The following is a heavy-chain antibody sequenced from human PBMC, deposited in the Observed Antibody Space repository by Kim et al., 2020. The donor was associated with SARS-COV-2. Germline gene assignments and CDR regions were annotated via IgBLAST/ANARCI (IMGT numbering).Heavy chain of an antibody. Sequence: STYNGNTNYTQKLQGRVTMTTDTSTSTAYMELRSLRSDDTAVYYCAAGDYWGQGTLVTVSS. CDR2: STYNGNT. CDR3: AAGDY. J-gene: IGHJ4*02. V-gene: IGHV1-18*01. D-gene: IGHD6-13*01.